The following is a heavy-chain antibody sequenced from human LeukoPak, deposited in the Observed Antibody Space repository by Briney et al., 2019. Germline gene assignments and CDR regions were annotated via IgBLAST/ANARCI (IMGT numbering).Heavy chain of an antibody. Sequence: GASVKVCCKASGYTFTDYYIQWVRKAPGQGLEWMGWINPNSGGTNSAQKFQGRVTMTRDTSVSTAYMELSRLRSDDTAVYYCARDHCTSSGCYEYYYYGVDVWGQGTTVTVSS. J-gene: IGHJ6*02. CDR3: ARDHCTSSGCYEYYYYGVDV. D-gene: IGHD2-2*01. V-gene: IGHV1-2*02. CDR1: GYTFTDYY. CDR2: INPNSGGT.